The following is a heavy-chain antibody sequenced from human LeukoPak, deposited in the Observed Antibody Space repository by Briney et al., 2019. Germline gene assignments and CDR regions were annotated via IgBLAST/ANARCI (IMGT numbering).Heavy chain of an antibody. V-gene: IGHV4-59*01. Sequence: SETLSLTCTVSGGSISIYQWNWIRQSPGKGLEWIGYIYYSGSTNYNPSLKSRVTISVDTSKNQFSLKLSSVTAADTAVYYCVRATGRYFDSSGLYLGNAFDIWGQGTMVTVSS. D-gene: IGHD3-22*01. J-gene: IGHJ3*02. CDR3: VRATGRYFDSSGLYLGNAFDI. CDR1: GGSISIYQ. CDR2: IYYSGST.